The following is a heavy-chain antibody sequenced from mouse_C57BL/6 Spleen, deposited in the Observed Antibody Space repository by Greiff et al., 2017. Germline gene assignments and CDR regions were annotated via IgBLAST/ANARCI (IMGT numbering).Heavy chain of an antibody. CDR2: INPNYGTT. CDR1: GYSFTDYN. J-gene: IGHJ4*01. D-gene: IGHD1-1*01. CDR3: AIYYYGSSYAMDY. Sequence: EVQLQQSGPELVQPGASVKISCKASGYSFTDYNMNWVKQSNGKSLEWIGVINPNYGTTSYNQKFNGKATLTVDQASSTAYMQLNSLTSEDSAVYYCAIYYYGSSYAMDYWGQGTSVTVSS. V-gene: IGHV1-39*01.